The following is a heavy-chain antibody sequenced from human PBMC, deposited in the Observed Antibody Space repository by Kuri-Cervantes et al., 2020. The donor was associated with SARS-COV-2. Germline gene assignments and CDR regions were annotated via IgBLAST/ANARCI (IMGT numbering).Heavy chain of an antibody. V-gene: IGHV3-23*01. CDR3: AKVGDGYNCYY. J-gene: IGHJ4*02. Sequence: GESLKISCAASGFTFSSYAMSWVRQAPGKGLEWVSAISGSGGSTYYADSVKGRFTISRDNSKNTLYLQMNSLRAEDTAVYYCAKVGDGYNCYYWGQGTLVTVSS. D-gene: IGHD5-24*01. CDR1: GFTFSSYA. CDR2: ISGSGGST.